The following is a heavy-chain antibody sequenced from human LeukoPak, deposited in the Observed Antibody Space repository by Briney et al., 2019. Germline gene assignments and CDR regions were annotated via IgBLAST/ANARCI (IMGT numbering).Heavy chain of an antibody. CDR2: IHYSGST. Sequence: SETLSLTCTVSGGSISSYYWSWIRQPPGKGLEWIGNIHYSGSTKYYPSLKSRVTILVDTSRNQLSLRMSSVTAADTAVYYCARPYRSGWSGSFDYWGQGTQVTVSS. V-gene: IGHV4-59*01. J-gene: IGHJ4*02. CDR3: ARPYRSGWSGSFDY. CDR1: GGSISSYY. D-gene: IGHD6-19*01.